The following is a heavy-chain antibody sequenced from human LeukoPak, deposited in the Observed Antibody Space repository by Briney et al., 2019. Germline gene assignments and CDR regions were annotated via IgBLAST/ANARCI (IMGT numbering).Heavy chain of an antibody. CDR2: ISVYNGNT. CDR3: AKMDSDSSGFFSN. Sequence: GASVKVSCKASGYSFTTYGIRWLRLAPGHCLEWIGWISVYNGNTNYADKVRGRVLVTTDISTTTAYLELRSLRNDDTAVYYCAKMDSDSSGFFSNWGQGTPATVSS. J-gene: IGHJ1*01. V-gene: IGHV1-18*01. CDR1: GYSFTTYG. D-gene: IGHD3-22*01.